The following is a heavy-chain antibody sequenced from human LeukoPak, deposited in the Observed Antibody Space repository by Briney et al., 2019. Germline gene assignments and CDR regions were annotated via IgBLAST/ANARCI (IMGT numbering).Heavy chain of an antibody. CDR3: ARSPQWELRGVYFDY. V-gene: IGHV4-59*01. D-gene: IGHD1-26*01. J-gene: IGHJ4*02. CDR1: GGSISSYY. CDR2: IYYSGST. Sequence: SETLSLTCTVSGGSISSYYWSWIRQPPGKGLEWIGYIYYSGSTNYNPSLKSRVTISVDTSKNQFSLKLSSVTAADTAVYYCARSPQWELRGVYFDYWGQGTLVTVSS.